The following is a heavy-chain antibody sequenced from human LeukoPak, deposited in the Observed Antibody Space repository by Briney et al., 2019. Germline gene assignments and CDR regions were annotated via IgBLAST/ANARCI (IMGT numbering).Heavy chain of an antibody. D-gene: IGHD3-22*01. CDR1: GYTFTGYY. CDR2: INPNSGGT. Sequence: ASVKVSCKASGYTFTGYYMHWVRQAPGQGLEWMGWINPNSGGTNYAQKFQGRVTMTRDTSISTAYMELSRLRAEDTAVYYCAKDYSIRITMIVVVIRAGHDAFDIWGQGTMVTVSS. J-gene: IGHJ3*02. CDR3: AKDYSIRITMIVVVIRAGHDAFDI. V-gene: IGHV1-2*02.